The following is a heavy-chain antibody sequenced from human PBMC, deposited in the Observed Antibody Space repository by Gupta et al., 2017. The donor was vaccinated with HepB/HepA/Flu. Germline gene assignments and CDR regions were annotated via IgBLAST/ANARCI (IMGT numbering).Heavy chain of an antibody. D-gene: IGHD6-13*01. CDR2: ISRNGDTT. J-gene: IGHJ4*02. V-gene: IGHV3-23*01. CDR3: AKDPRSYSSRVDD. Sequence: VHVFESWGRLVQPGASLRLSFSVSGVTCSNHVMRRFRHAPGKGLEWVSGISRNGDTTDYADSVRGRFTISRENSKNTLYLHMNSLRAEDTAVYYCAKDPRSYSSRVDDWGQGTLVTVSS. CDR1: GVTCSNHV.